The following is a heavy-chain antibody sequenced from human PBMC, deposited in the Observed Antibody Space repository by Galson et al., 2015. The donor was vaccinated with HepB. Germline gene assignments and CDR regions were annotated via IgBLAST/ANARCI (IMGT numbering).Heavy chain of an antibody. D-gene: IGHD3-10*01. Sequence: SLRLSCAVSGFTFSSYAMNWVRQAPGKGLEWVSGIRDSGGSTFYADSVKGRFTVSRDNSKNTLFLQMDNLKADDTAIYYCARDGRGSPYYFDVWGQGILVTVSS. CDR2: IRDSGGST. J-gene: IGHJ4*02. V-gene: IGHV3-23*01. CDR1: GFTFSSYA. CDR3: ARDGRGSPYYFDV.